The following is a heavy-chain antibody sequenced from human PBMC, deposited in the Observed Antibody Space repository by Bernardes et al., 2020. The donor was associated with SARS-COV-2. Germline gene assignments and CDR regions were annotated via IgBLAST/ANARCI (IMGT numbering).Heavy chain of an antibody. CDR2: IKQDGSEK. J-gene: IGHJ6*02. V-gene: IGHV3-7*01. CDR3: AKDLYTKNMGYYYNGMDV. Sequence: GGSLRLSCIASGFTFSNYWMSWVRQAPGKGLEWVANIKQDGSEKYYVDSVKGRFTISRDNAKNSVYLQMSSLRAEDTAVYYCAKDLYTKNMGYYYNGMDVWGQGTTVTVS. D-gene: IGHD2-8*01. CDR1: GFTFSNYW.